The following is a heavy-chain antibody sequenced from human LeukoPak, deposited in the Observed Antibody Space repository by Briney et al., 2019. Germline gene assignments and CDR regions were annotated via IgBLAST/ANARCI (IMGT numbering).Heavy chain of an antibody. CDR2: IYSGGST. J-gene: IGHJ6*02. V-gene: IGHV3-66*01. CDR1: GFTVSSSY. Sequence: GGSLRLSCAASGFTVSSSYMSWVRQAPGKGLEWVSIIYSGGSTYYADSVKGRFTISRDSSKNTVHLQMNSLRAEETAVYYCARCLLVQGYYYGMDVWGQGTTVTVSS. CDR3: ARCLLVQGYYYGMDV. D-gene: IGHD3-3*01.